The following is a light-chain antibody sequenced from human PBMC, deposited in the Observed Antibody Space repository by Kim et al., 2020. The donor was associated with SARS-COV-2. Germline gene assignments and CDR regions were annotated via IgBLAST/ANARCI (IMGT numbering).Light chain of an antibody. CDR3: NSRDSSGNPLGV. J-gene: IGLJ2*01. CDR2: GKN. V-gene: IGLV3-19*01. CDR1: SLRSYY. Sequence: SSELTQDPAVSVALGQTVRITCQGDSLRSYYASWYQQKPGQAPVLVIYGKNNRPSGIPDRFSGSSSGNTASLTNTGAQAEDEADYYCNSRDSSGNPLGVF.